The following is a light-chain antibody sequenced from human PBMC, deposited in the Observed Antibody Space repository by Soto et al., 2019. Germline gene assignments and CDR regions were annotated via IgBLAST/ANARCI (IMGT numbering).Light chain of an antibody. CDR1: QSIDNRY. J-gene: IGKJ1*01. V-gene: IGKV3-20*01. Sequence: EIVLTQSPGTLSSSPGERATLSCRASQSIDNRYLAWYQHKPGQAPRLLIYATSSRATGIPDRFGGSGSGTDFTLTINRLEPEDSALYYCQQYFGSSWTFGQGTKVDIK. CDR2: ATS. CDR3: QQYFGSSWT.